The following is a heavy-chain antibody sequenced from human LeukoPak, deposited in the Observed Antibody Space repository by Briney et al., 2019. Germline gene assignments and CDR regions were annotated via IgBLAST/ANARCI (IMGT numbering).Heavy chain of an antibody. D-gene: IGHD4/OR15-4a*01. CDR2: IYYSGNS. J-gene: IGHJ5*02. Sequence: PSQTLSLTCTVSGGSISGDGQYWSWIRQHPGKGLEWIRYIYYSGNSYYNPSLKSRVTISADTSENQFSLQLKSVTAADTAVYYCARVIVSYRYDANWFDPWGQGTLVTVSS. CDR1: GGSISGDGQY. V-gene: IGHV4-31*03. CDR3: ARVIVSYRYDANWFDP.